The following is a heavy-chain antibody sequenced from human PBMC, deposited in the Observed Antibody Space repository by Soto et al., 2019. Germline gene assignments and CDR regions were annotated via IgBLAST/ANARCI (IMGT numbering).Heavy chain of an antibody. J-gene: IGHJ6*02. Sequence: SVKVSCKASGGTFSSYAISWVRQAPGLGLEWMGGIIPIFGTANYAQKFQGRVMITADESTSTAYMELSSLRSEDTAVYYCARAMVRGPIYYYYGMDCWGQGTTVTVSS. CDR1: GGTFSSYA. CDR3: ARAMVRGPIYYYYGMDC. D-gene: IGHD3-10*01. CDR2: IIPIFGTA. V-gene: IGHV1-69*13.